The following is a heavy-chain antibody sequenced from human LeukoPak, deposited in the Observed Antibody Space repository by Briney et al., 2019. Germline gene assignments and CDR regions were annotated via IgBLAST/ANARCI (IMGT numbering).Heavy chain of an antibody. CDR3: ARGPYGSGITFFFGYDY. J-gene: IGHJ4*02. V-gene: IGHV3-74*01. Sequence: PGGSLRLSCAASGFTFSRYWMHWVRHAPGKGLVWVSRINSDGSSTSYADSVKGRFTISRDNAKNTLYLQMNSLRAEDTAVYYCARGPYGSGITFFFGYDYWGQGTLVTVSS. CDR2: INSDGSST. D-gene: IGHD3-10*01. CDR1: GFTFSRYW.